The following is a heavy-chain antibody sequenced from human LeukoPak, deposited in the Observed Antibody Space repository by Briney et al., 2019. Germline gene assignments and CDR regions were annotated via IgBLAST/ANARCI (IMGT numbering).Heavy chain of an antibody. J-gene: IGHJ4*02. CDR3: ARAGGDYGYFDY. V-gene: IGHV4-38-2*01. D-gene: IGHD4-17*01. CDR1: SYSISSGYY. CDR2: LYHSGGT. Sequence: SETLSLTCAVSSYSISSGYYWGWIRQPPGRGLEWIGSLYHSGGTYYNPSLKSRVTISVDTSKNQFSLKLTSVTAADTAAYYCARAGGDYGYFDYWGQGTLVTVSS.